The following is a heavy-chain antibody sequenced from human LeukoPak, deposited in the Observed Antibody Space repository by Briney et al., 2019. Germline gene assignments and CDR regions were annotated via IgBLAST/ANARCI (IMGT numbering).Heavy chain of an antibody. J-gene: IGHJ4*02. D-gene: IGHD4/OR15-4a*01. Sequence: PGGSLRLSCAASGFTISSYAIHWVRQAPGKGLEWVAVISYDGSNKYYADSVKGRFTISRDNSKNTLYLQMNSLRAEDTAVYYCARGTMADDALDYWGQGTLVTVSS. CDR1: GFTISSYA. CDR2: ISYDGSNK. CDR3: ARGTMADDALDY. V-gene: IGHV3-30-3*01.